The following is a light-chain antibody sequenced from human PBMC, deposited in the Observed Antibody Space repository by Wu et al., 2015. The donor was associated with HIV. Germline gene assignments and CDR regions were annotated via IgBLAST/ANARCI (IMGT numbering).Light chain of an antibody. V-gene: IGKV1-27*01. J-gene: IGKJ1*01. Sequence: DIQMTQSPSSLSASVGDRVTITSRASQTISYYLAWYQQKPGRVPELLIYSASTLRPGVPSRFSGTGYGTEFTLTISSLQPEDAATYFCQKYNSAPRTFGQGTKVDIK. CDR2: SAS. CDR1: QTISYY. CDR3: QKYNSAPRT.